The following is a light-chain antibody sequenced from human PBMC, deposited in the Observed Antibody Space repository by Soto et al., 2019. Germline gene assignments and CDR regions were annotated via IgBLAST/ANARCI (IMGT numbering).Light chain of an antibody. J-gene: IGLJ1*01. V-gene: IGLV2-14*03. Sequence: QSVLTQPASVSGSPGQSSTISCTGTSSDVGGYNYVSWFQQHPGKAPKFMIYDVSSRPSGVSNRFSGSKSGNTASLTISGLQAEDEADYYCCSYTTSNTRQIVFGTGTKLTVL. CDR2: DVS. CDR3: CSYTTSNTRQIV. CDR1: SSDVGGYNY.